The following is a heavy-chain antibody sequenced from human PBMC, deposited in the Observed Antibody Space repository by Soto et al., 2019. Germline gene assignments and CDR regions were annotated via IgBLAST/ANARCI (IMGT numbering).Heavy chain of an antibody. CDR3: ARGRFDFSPSLDP. V-gene: IGHV1-18*01. J-gene: IGHJ5*02. CDR2: ITPSNGDT. CDR1: GYTFRTYA. D-gene: IGHD3-3*01. Sequence: QVQLEQSGAEVKKPGASVRVSCKASGYTFRTYAISWVRQAPGQGLQWMGWITPSNGDTNFAQNFQGRVTMTTETSTSTVYMELRSLRSDDTAVYYCARGRFDFSPSLDPWDQGTLVTVSS.